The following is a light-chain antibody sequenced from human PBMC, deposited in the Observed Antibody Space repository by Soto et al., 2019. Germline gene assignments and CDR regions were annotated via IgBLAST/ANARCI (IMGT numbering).Light chain of an antibody. CDR3: SSYTSSSTVV. V-gene: IGLV2-14*03. CDR2: DVT. Sequence: QSVLTQPASVSGSPGQTITISCTGTSSDVGGYNYVSWYQQHPGKAPKLMIYDVTNRPSGVSKRFSGSKSVNTASLTISGLQAEDEADYYCSSYTSSSTVVFGGGTELTVL. J-gene: IGLJ3*02. CDR1: SSDVGGYNY.